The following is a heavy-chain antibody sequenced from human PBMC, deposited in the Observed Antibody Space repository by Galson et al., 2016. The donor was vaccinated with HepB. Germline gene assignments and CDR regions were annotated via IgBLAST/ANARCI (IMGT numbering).Heavy chain of an antibody. Sequence: SETLSLTCTVSGGSISNSSYYWGWIRQPPGKGLEWIANIYYSGNTYYNPSLKSRVTISVDTSKNQFSLKLRSVTAADTAVYYCARRADGYTSGWRDQYYGMDVWGQGTTVTVSS. CDR2: IYYSGNT. D-gene: IGHD6-19*01. CDR1: GGSISNSSYY. CDR3: ARRADGYTSGWRDQYYGMDV. V-gene: IGHV4-39*01. J-gene: IGHJ6*02.